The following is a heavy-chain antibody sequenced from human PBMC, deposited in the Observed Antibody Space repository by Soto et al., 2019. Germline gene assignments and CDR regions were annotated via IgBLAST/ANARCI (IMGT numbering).Heavy chain of an antibody. J-gene: IGHJ5*02. CDR3: ARDQGVAAASITWFDP. CDR1: GASVNSYH. V-gene: IGHV4-4*07. Sequence: SETLSLTCTVSGASVNSYHWSWIRQPAGKGLEWIGHIHSSGSTNYNPSLTSRVTMSVDTSKNQFSLRLLSLTAADTAVYYCARDQGVAAASITWFDPWGQGSLVTVSS. D-gene: IGHD6-13*01. CDR2: IHSSGST.